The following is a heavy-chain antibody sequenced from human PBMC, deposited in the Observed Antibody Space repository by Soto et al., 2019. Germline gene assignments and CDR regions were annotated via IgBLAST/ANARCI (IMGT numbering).Heavy chain of an antibody. J-gene: IGHJ5*02. CDR2: IYYSGST. V-gene: IGHV4-59*01. Sequence: PSETLSLTCTVSGGSISSYYWSWIRQPPGKGLEWIGYIYYSGSTNYNPSLKSRVTISVDTSKNQFSLKLSSVTAADTAMYYCARVLRYFDWLPRFDPWGQGTLVTVSS. CDR3: ARVLRYFDWLPRFDP. CDR1: GGSISSYY. D-gene: IGHD3-9*01.